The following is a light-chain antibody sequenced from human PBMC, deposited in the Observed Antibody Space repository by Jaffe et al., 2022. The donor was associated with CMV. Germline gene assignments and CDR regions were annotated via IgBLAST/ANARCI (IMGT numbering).Light chain of an antibody. J-gene: IGKJ1*01. CDR3: QQSYNTPRT. Sequence: DIQMTQSPSSLSASIGDRVTITCRASQGISSYLNWYQQTPGKAPKLLIYAASSLQSGVSSRFSGSGSGTDFTLTISSLQPEDFATYYCQQSYNTPRTFGQGTMIQIK. CDR2: AAS. CDR1: QGISSY. V-gene: IGKV1-39*01.